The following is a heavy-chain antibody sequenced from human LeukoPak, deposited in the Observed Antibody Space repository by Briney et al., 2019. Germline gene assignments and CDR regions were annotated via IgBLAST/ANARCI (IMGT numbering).Heavy chain of an antibody. J-gene: IGHJ4*02. Sequence: SETLSLTCTVSGGSISSSSYYWGWIRQPPGKGLEWIGSIYYSGSTYYNPSLKSRVTISVDTSKNQFSLKLSSVTAADTAVYYCARDDYVWGSSIWGQGTLVTVSS. D-gene: IGHD3-16*01. CDR2: IYYSGST. V-gene: IGHV4-39*02. CDR3: ARDDYVWGSSI. CDR1: GGSISSSSYY.